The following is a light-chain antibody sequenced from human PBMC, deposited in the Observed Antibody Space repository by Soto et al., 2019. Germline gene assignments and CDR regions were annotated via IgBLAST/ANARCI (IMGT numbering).Light chain of an antibody. CDR1: QDINSY. CDR3: QQTSTMPVT. J-gene: IGKJ5*01. CDR2: AVS. V-gene: IGKV1-39*01. Sequence: QFTQPPFSLSSSVGHRVTTTCRASQDINSYLAWYQQNPGKAPKLLICAVSSLQSGVPSRFSGSGSGTDFTLTISSLQPEDFATYFCQQTSTMPVTFGQGTRLEIK.